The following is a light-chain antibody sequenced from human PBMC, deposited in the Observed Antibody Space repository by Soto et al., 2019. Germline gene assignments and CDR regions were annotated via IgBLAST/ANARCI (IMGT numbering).Light chain of an antibody. CDR1: QGISNY. V-gene: IGKV1-27*01. CDR2: AAS. J-gene: IGKJ1*01. CDR3: QKYNSAPWT. Sequence: DIQMTQSPSSLSASVGDIVTIACRASQGISNYLAWYQQKPGKVPRLLIYAASTLQSGVPSRFSGSGSGTDFTLTITCLQPEDVATYYCQKYNSAPWTFGQGTKVEIK.